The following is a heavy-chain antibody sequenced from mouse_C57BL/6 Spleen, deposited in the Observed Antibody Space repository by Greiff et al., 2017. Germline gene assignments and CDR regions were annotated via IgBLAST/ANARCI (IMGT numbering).Heavy chain of an antibody. CDR1: GFSLSSYG. J-gene: IGHJ4*01. CDR3: AKDAMDY. Sequence: VKLVESGPGLVQPSQSLSMTCTVSGFSLSSYGVNWVRQSPGKGLEWLGVICRGGSTDYTAALMSGRTITKDNSTSQVFFKMNSLQADDTAIYYCAKDAMDYWGQGTSVTVSS. V-gene: IGHV2-5*01. CDR2: ICRGGST.